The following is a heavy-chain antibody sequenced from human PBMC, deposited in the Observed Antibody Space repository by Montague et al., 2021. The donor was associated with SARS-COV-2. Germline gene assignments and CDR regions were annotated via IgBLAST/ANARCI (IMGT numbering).Heavy chain of an antibody. CDR1: GGSISGYY. V-gene: IGHV4-4*07. J-gene: IGHJ4*02. Sequence: SETLSLTCTVSGGSISGYYWTWVRQPAGKGLEWIGRIYTSETLSGNTNYNPSLKSRVTLSGDMSKNQFSLTLNAVTAAATAVYYCAGVGGGYSAGIDYWGQGTLVTVSS. CDR3: AGVGGGYSAGIDY. CDR2: IYTSETLSGNT. D-gene: IGHD1-26*01.